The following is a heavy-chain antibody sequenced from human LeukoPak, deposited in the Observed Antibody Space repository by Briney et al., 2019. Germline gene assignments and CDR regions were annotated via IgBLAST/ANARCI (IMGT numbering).Heavy chain of an antibody. J-gene: IGHJ5*02. Sequence: PGGSLRLSCAASGFTFSNYALSWVRQAPGKGLEWVAVISYDGSNKYYADSVKGRFTISRDNSKNTLYLQMNSLRAEDTAVYYCARDEFDPWGQGTLVTVSS. CDR3: ARDEFDP. CDR1: GFTFSNYA. CDR2: ISYDGSNK. V-gene: IGHV3-30*04.